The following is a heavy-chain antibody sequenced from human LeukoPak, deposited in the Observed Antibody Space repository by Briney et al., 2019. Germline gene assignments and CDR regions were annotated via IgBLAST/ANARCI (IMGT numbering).Heavy chain of an antibody. V-gene: IGHV1-69*04. CDR2: IIPILGIA. J-gene: IGHJ4*02. D-gene: IGHD1-26*01. CDR1: GGTFSSYA. CDR3: ARDRMGATGSTDY. Sequence: SVKVSCKASGGTFSSYAISWVRQAPGQGREWMGTIIPILGIANYAQKFQGRVTITADKSTSTAYMELSSLRSEDTAVYYCARDRMGATGSTDYWGQGTLVTVSS.